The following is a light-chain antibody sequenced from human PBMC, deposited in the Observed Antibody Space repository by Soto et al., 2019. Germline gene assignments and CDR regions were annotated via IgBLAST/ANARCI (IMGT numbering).Light chain of an antibody. Sequence: DIQMTQSPSTLSAFVGDRVTITCRASQSISDWLAWYQQKPGKAPKLLIRKASSLKSGVPSRFSGSGSGTEFTLTSSSLQPDDFATYYCQQYSSYSTFCQGTEVEI. CDR1: QSISDW. J-gene: IGKJ1*01. CDR3: QQYSSYST. V-gene: IGKV1-5*03. CDR2: KAS.